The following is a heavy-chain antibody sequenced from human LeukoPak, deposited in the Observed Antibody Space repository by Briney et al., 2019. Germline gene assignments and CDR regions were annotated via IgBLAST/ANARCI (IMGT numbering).Heavy chain of an antibody. CDR1: GFTFTSYW. CDR3: ARAHITYDSSGYYYVDWFDP. Sequence: PGGSLRLSCAASGFTFTSYWMSWVRQAPGKGLEWVANIKQDGSEKYYVDSVKGRFTISRDNAKNSLYLQMNSLRAEDTAVYCCARAHITYDSSGYYYVDWFDPWGQGTLVTVSS. J-gene: IGHJ5*02. D-gene: IGHD3-22*01. V-gene: IGHV3-7*01. CDR2: IKQDGSEK.